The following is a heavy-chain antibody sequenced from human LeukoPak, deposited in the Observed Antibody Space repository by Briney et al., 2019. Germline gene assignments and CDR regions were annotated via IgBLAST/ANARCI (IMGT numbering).Heavy chain of an antibody. CDR2: IKQDGSEK. J-gene: IGHJ4*02. CDR3: ARGTYYYDSSGYSSFDY. D-gene: IGHD3-22*01. Sequence: GGSLRLSCAASGFTFSSYWMSWVRQAPGKGLEWVANIKQDGSEKYYVDSVKGRFTISRDNAKNSLYLQMNSLRAEDTAVYYCARGTYYYDSSGYSSFDYWGQGTLVTVSS. V-gene: IGHV3-7*01. CDR1: GFTFSSYW.